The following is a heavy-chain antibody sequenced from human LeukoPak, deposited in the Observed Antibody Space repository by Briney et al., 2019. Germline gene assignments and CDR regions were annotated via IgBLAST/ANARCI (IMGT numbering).Heavy chain of an antibody. J-gene: IGHJ6*03. V-gene: IGHV4-61*01. D-gene: IGHD4-17*01. Sequence: SETLSLTCTVSGYSISSGYYWGWFRPPPGKGLEWIGYIYYSAITNYNPSPKSRVHISVDTSKNQSSPKLSSVTAADTAVYCCGRGNRGDYEAFYYYYVDVWGKGTTVTISS. CDR2: IYYSAIT. CDR3: GRGNRGDYEAFYYYYVDV. CDR1: GYSISSGYY.